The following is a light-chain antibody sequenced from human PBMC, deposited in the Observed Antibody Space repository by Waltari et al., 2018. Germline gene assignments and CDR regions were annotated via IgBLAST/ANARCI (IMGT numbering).Light chain of an antibody. Sequence: DIQMTQSPSSLSASVGDRVTITCRASQSISSYLNWYQQKPGKVPKLLIYAASSLQSGVPSRFSGSGSGTDFTLTISSLQPEDFATYYCQQSYSTPRGFTFGPGTKVDIK. CDR1: QSISSY. CDR2: AAS. CDR3: QQSYSTPRGFT. J-gene: IGKJ3*01. V-gene: IGKV1-39*01.